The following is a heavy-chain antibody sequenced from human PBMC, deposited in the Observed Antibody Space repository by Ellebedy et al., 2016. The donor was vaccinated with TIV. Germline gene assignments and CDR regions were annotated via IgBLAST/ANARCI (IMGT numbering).Heavy chain of an antibody. V-gene: IGHV1-18*04. CDR3: ARWQDYYYGSGSYPAYYYYGMDV. CDR2: ISAYNGNT. Sequence: AASVKVSCKASGYTFTSYGISWVRQAPGQGLEWMGWISAYNGNTNYAQKLQGRVTMTTDTSTSTAYMELRSLRSDDTAVYYCARWQDYYYGSGSYPAYYYYGMDVWGQGTTVTVSS. J-gene: IGHJ6*02. D-gene: IGHD3-10*01. CDR1: GYTFTSYG.